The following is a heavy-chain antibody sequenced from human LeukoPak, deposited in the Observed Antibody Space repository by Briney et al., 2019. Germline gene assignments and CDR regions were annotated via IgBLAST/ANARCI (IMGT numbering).Heavy chain of an antibody. Sequence: KPSETLSLTCTVSGGSISSGSYYWSWIRQPAGKGLEWIGHIYASGGTKYNPSLESRVTISIDTSKNQLSLRLSSVTAADTAVYYCARGGYCGGDCYFYYWGQGTLVTVSS. CDR1: GGSISSGSYY. V-gene: IGHV4-61*09. CDR3: ARGGYCGGDCYFYY. CDR2: IYASGGT. D-gene: IGHD2-21*02. J-gene: IGHJ4*02.